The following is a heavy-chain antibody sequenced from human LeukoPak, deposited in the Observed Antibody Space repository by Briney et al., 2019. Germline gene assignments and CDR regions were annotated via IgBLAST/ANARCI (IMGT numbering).Heavy chain of an antibody. CDR2: ISSSSSYI. V-gene: IGHV3-21*01. Sequence: PGGSLRLSCAASGFTFSSYSMNWVRQAPGKGLEWVSSISSSSSYIYYADSVKGRFTISRDNAKNSLYLQMNSLRAEDTAVYYCARDGAPMVRGVIIDLWDYYYYYMDVWGKGTTVTVSS. J-gene: IGHJ6*03. CDR1: GFTFSSYS. CDR3: ARDGAPMVRGVIIDLWDYYYYYMDV. D-gene: IGHD3-10*01.